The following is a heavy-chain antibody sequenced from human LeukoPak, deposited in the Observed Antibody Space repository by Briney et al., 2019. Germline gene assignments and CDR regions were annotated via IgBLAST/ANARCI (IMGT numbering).Heavy chain of an antibody. CDR2: IKQDGSEK. Sequence: PGGSLILSCVVSGFTFSSYWMSWVRQAPGKGLEWVANIKQDGSEKYYVDPVKGRFTMSRDNAKNSLYLQMNSLRAEDTAVYYCARVQWELRGVGSYFEYWGQGALVTVSS. J-gene: IGHJ4*02. CDR3: ARVQWELRGVGSYFEY. V-gene: IGHV3-7*01. CDR1: GFTFSSYW. D-gene: IGHD1-26*01.